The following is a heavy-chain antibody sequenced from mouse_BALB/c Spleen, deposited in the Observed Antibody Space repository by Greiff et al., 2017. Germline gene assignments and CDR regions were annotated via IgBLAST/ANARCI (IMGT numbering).Heavy chain of an antibody. CDR1: GYTFTSYN. J-gene: IGHJ4*01. D-gene: IGHD2-3*01. CDR3: ARDGRLRAMDY. V-gene: IGHV1-12*01. CDR2: IYPGNGDT. Sequence: LQQPGAELVKPGASVKMSCKASGYTFTSYNMHWVKQTPGQGLEWIGAIYPGNGDTSYNQKFKGKATLTADKSSSTAYMQLSSLTSEDSAVYYCARDGRLRAMDYWGQGTSVTVSS.